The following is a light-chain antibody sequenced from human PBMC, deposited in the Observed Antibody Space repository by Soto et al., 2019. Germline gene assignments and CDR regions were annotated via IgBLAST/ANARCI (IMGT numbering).Light chain of an antibody. CDR1: SSDVGSYNL. CDR2: EVS. CDR3: CSYAGSRNVV. V-gene: IGLV2-23*02. J-gene: IGLJ2*01. Sequence: QSALTQPASVSGFPGQSITISCTGTSSDVGSYNLVSWYQQHPGKAPKLMIYEVSKRPSGVSNRFSGSKSGNTASLTISGLQAEDEADYYCCSYAGSRNVVFGGGTKLTVL.